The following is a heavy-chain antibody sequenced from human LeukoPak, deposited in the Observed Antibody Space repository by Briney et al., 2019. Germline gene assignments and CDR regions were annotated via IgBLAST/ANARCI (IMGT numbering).Heavy chain of an antibody. Sequence: GASVNVSCKTSGYTFTGYFMHWVRQAPGQGLEWMGLINPRGGTTRYAQKFQGRVTMTRDMSTTTDYMELRSLTSEDTAVYYCARDHSVGDIAWWFDPWGQGTLVSVSS. CDR2: INPRGGTT. V-gene: IGHV1-46*01. CDR1: GYTFTGYF. D-gene: IGHD3-10*01. J-gene: IGHJ5*02. CDR3: ARDHSVGDIAWWFDP.